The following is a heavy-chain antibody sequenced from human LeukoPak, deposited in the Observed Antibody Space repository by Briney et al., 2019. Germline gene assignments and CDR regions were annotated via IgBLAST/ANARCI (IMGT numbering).Heavy chain of an antibody. CDR3: AKAPVTSCRGAYCYPFDY. V-gene: IGHV3-23*01. CDR1: GFTFSSYA. D-gene: IGHD2-21*01. CDR2: ISSTDAGT. J-gene: IGHJ4*02. Sequence: GGSLRLSCAASGFTFSSYAMHWVRQAPGKGLEWVSAISSTDAGTYHADSVRGRFTISRDSSKNTLYLQMNSLRAEDAAVYYCAKAPVTSCRGAYCYPFDYWGQGTLVTVSS.